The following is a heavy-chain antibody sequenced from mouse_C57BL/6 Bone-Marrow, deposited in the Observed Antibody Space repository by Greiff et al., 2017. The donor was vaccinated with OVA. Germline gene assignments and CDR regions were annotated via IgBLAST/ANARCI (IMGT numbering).Heavy chain of an antibody. CDR2: IWSDGST. CDR3: ARHRGPSRDYYAMDY. V-gene: IGHV2-6-1*01. Sequence: VQLQQSGPGLVAPSQSLSITCTVSGFSLTSYGVHWVRQPPGKGLEWLVVIWSDGSTTYNSALKARLSISKDNSKSQVFLKMNSLQTDDTAMYYCARHRGPSRDYYAMDYWGQGTSVTVSS. J-gene: IGHJ4*01. CDR1: GFSLTSYG. D-gene: IGHD3-3*01.